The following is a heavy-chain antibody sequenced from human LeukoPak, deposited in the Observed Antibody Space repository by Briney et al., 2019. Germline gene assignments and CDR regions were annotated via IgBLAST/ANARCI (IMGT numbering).Heavy chain of an antibody. Sequence: GRSLRLSCAASGFTFSSYGMHWVRQAPGKGLEWVAGVWFDGSNKYHADSVKGRFTISRDNSKNTLYPYMNSLRAEDTALYYCARDQASYAIYYFDYWGQGTLVTVSS. J-gene: IGHJ4*02. CDR2: VWFDGSNK. CDR1: GFTFSSYG. CDR3: ARDQASYAIYYFDY. V-gene: IGHV3-33*01. D-gene: IGHD1-26*01.